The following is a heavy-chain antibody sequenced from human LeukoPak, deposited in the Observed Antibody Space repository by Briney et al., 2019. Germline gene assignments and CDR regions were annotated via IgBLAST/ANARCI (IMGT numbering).Heavy chain of an antibody. CDR3: ARIRSSNWSLNFDY. CDR2: NAWDGDK. D-gene: IGHD6-13*01. V-gene: IGHV2-70*11. Sequence: SGPTLVNPTQTLTLTCTFSGFSLRTRGMCVSWIRQPPGKALEWLSRNAWDGDKYYSTSLNTRLTISKDTSKNQVVLRMTNMDPVDTATYYCARIRSSNWSLNFDYWGQGTLVTVSS. CDR1: GFSLRTRGMC. J-gene: IGHJ4*02.